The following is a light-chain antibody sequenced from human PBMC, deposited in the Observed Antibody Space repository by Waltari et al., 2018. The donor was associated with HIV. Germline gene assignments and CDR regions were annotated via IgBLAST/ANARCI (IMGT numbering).Light chain of an antibody. CDR2: DVS. V-gene: IGLV2-14*03. CDR1: SSDVGGYQY. CDR3: SSYTSTTTLVV. Sequence: QSALTQPASVSGSPGQLITISCTGPSSDVGGYQYVSWYQQHPGKAPKLMIFDVSNRPSGVSNRFSGSKSGNTASLTISGLQAEDEAHYFCSSYTSTTTLVVFGGGTKLTVL. J-gene: IGLJ3*02.